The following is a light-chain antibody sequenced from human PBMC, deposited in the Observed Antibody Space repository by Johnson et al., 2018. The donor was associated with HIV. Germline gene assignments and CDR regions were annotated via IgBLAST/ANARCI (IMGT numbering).Light chain of an antibody. V-gene: IGLV1-51*01. CDR2: DNN. CDR1: SSNIGNNY. Sequence: QSVLTQPPSVSAAPGQKVTISCSGSSSNIGNNYVSWYQQFPGTAPKLLIYDNNRRPSGTPDRFSGSKSGTSATLGITGLQTGDEADYYCGTWDSSLNVFGTGTKVTVL. CDR3: GTWDSSLNV. J-gene: IGLJ1*01.